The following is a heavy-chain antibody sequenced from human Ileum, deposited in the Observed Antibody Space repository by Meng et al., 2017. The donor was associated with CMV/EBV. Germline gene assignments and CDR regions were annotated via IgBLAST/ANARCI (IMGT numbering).Heavy chain of an antibody. D-gene: IGHD1-26*01. Sequence: GESLKISCAASGFTFSNYGIHWVRQAPGKGLEWVAFVRYDGSNKYYADSLKGRFTISRDNSKNTLYLQKNSLRPEDTAAYYCAKDPRPWELGGTYYFDYWGQGTLVTVSS. V-gene: IGHV3-30*02. CDR1: GFTFSNYG. CDR2: VRYDGSNK. CDR3: AKDPRPWELGGTYYFDY. J-gene: IGHJ4*02.